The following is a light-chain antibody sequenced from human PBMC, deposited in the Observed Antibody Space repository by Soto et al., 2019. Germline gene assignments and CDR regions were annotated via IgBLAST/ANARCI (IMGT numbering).Light chain of an antibody. CDR1: QGIGTY. CDR3: QQSYSTPWT. Sequence: IQLTQSPSSLSASVGDRVTVTCRASQGIGTYLVWYQQKPGKAPKLLIYAAPSLQSGVPSRFSGSGSGTDFTLTISSLQPEDFATYYCQQSYSTPWTFGQGTKVDI. CDR2: AAP. J-gene: IGKJ1*01. V-gene: IGKV1-39*01.